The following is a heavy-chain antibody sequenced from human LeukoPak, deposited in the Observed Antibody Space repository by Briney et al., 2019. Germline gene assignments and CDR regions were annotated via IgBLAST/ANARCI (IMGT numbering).Heavy chain of an antibody. D-gene: IGHD3-16*02. J-gene: IGHJ4*02. CDR1: GYSISSGYY. Sequence: SETLSLTCTVSGYSISSGYYWGWIRQPPGKGLEWIGSIYHSGSTYYNPSLKSRVTISVDTSKNQFSLKLSSVTAADTAVYYFSRGFFGYVWGGYRYTYFGYWGQGTLVTVSS. CDR3: SRGFFGYVWGGYRYTYFGY. V-gene: IGHV4-38-2*02. CDR2: IYHSGST.